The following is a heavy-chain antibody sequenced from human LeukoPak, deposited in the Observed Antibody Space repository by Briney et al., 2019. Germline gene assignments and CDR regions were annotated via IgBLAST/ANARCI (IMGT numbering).Heavy chain of an antibody. CDR1: GFTFSSYS. V-gene: IGHV3-48*01. J-gene: IGHJ4*02. CDR3: ARDSSVTAAPIDY. D-gene: IGHD2-2*01. Sequence: GGSLRLSVAASGFTFSSYSMNWVRQAPGKGLGWVSYISSSSSTIYYADSLKGRFTISRDDAENSLYLQMNSLRAEDTAVYYCARDSSVTAAPIDYWGQGTLVTVSS. CDR2: ISSSSSTI.